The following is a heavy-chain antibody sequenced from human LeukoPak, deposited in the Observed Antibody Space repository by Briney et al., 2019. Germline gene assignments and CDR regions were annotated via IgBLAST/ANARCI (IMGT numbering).Heavy chain of an antibody. V-gene: IGHV4-59*01. CDR1: GGSISRYY. J-gene: IGHJ4*02. CDR3: ARFSGYDYTRNY. Sequence: PSETLSLTCTVSGGSISRYYWSWIRQPPGKGLEWIGYIYYSGSTNYNPSLKSRVTISVDTSKNQFSLKLSSVTAADTAVYYCARFSGYDYTRNYWGQGTLVTVSS. D-gene: IGHD5-12*01. CDR2: IYYSGST.